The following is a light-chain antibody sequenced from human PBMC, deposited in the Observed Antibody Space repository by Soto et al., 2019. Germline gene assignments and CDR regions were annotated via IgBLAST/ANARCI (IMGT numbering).Light chain of an antibody. Sequence: DIQMTQSPSSLSASVGDRVTITCLASQSISTYLNWYQQKPGKAPKLLIYAASSLQSGVPSRFSGSGSGTAFTLTISSLQPEDFATYYCQQSYSTPLTFGGGTKVDIK. CDR2: AAS. CDR1: QSISTY. J-gene: IGKJ4*01. CDR3: QQSYSTPLT. V-gene: IGKV1-39*01.